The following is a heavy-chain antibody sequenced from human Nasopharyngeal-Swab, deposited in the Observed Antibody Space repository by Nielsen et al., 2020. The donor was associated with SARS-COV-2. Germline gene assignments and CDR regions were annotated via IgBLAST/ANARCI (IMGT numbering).Heavy chain of an antibody. CDR1: GGSFSGYY. D-gene: IGHD2-15*01. CDR2: IYYSGST. CDR3: ARSVRGCSGGSCYSVEDV. V-gene: IGHV4-34*01. Sequence: GSLRLSCAVYGGSFSGYYWSWIRQPPGKGLEWIGSIYYSGSTYYNPSLKSRVTISVDTSKNQFSLKLSSVTAADTAVYYCARSVRGCSGGSCYSVEDVWGQGTTVTVSS. J-gene: IGHJ6*02.